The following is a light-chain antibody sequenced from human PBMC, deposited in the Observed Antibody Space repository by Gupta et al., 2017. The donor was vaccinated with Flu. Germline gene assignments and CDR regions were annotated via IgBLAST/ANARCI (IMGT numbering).Light chain of an antibody. CDR2: DAS. J-gene: IGLJ1*01. V-gene: IGLV3-21*02. CDR1: NIVSKS. Sequence: SLVLTQLSSLSVAAGQTASTTCWGHNIVSKSVNWYQQKPGQAPVLVVYDASDRPSGSPARFSGSNSGNTATLTVSRVEVGDEADYYCQVWDSSSDPYVVGTGTKVTVL. CDR3: QVWDSSSDPYV.